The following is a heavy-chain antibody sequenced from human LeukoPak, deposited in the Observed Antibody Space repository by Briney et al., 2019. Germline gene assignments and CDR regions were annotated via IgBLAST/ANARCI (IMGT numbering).Heavy chain of an antibody. CDR2: IYSGGST. V-gene: IGHV3-66*01. CDR1: GFTVSSNY. CDR3: AREAMELRCFDY. D-gene: IGHD4/OR15-4a*01. Sequence: GGSLRLSCAASGFTVSSNYVSWVRQAPGKGLEWVSVIYSGGSTYYADSVKGRFTISRDNSKNTLYLQMNSLRAEDTAVYYCAREAMELRCFDYWGQGTLVTVSS. J-gene: IGHJ4*02.